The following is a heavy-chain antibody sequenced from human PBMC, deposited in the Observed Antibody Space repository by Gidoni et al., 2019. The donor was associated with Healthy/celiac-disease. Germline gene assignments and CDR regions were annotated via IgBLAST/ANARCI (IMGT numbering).Heavy chain of an antibody. CDR3: ARDMGYSSSDY. D-gene: IGHD6-13*01. CDR1: GGSFSGYY. CDR2: INHSGST. Sequence: QVQLQQWGAGLLKPSETLSLTCAVYGGSFSGYYWSWIRQPPGKGLEWIGEINHSGSTNYNPSLKSRVTISVDTSKNQFSLKLSSVTAADTAVYYCARDMGYSSSDYWGQGTLVTVSS. V-gene: IGHV4-34*01. J-gene: IGHJ4*02.